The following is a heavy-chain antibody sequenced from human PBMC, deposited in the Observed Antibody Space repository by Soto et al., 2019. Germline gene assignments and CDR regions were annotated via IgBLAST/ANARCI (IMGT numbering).Heavy chain of an antibody. CDR2: ISWNSGSI. J-gene: IGHJ4*02. D-gene: IGHD6-19*01. V-gene: IGHV3-9*01. CDR3: AKDMKAVARTYYFDY. Sequence: GGSLRLSCAASGFTFDDYAMHWVRQAPGKGLEWVSGISWNSGSIGYADSVKGRFTISRDNAKNSLYLQMNSLRAEDTALYYCAKDMKAVARTYYFDYWGQGTLVTVSS. CDR1: GFTFDDYA.